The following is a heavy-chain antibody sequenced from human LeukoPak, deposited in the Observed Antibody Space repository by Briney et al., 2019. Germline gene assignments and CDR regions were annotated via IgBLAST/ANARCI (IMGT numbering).Heavy chain of an antibody. CDR1: GFTFSSYA. V-gene: IGHV3-21*01. CDR2: ISSSSSYI. CDR3: ARGDGYAQRD. J-gene: IGHJ4*02. Sequence: GGSLRLSCAGSGFTFSSYAMSWVRQAPGKGLEWVSSISSSSSYIYYADSVEGRFTISRDNAKNTLYLQMRVEDTAVYYCARGDGYAQRDWGQGTLVTVSS. D-gene: IGHD5-12*01.